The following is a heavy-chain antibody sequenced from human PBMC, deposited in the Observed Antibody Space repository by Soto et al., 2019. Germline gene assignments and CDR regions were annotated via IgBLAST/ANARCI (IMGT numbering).Heavy chain of an antibody. V-gene: IGHV4-59*01. J-gene: IGHJ4*02. CDR2: IYDSGST. CDR3: ARYRREAVAGYTLDN. CDR1: GDSIRSYY. D-gene: IGHD6-13*01. Sequence: SETLSLTCTVSGDSIRSYYWSWIRQPPGKGLEWIGYIYDSGSTNYNPSLKSRVTISEDTSKSQFSLKVNSMTAADTAVYYCARYRREAVAGYTLDNWGQGILVTVSS.